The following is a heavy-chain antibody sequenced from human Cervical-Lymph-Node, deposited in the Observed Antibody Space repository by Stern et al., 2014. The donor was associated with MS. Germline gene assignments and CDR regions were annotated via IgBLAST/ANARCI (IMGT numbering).Heavy chain of an antibody. CDR1: GGTFSGYA. CDR2: IIPIIGMT. D-gene: IGHD1-7*01. V-gene: IGHV1-69*04. J-gene: IGHJ4*02. Sequence: VQLVESGAEVKKPGSSVKVSCKASGGTFSGYAFSWGRQAPGQGLEWMGRIIPIIGMTNYAQRFQGRVTITAEKSTTTAYMELSGLGFDDTAVYYCATPPVETTSFDYWGQGTLVTVSS. CDR3: ATPPVETTSFDY.